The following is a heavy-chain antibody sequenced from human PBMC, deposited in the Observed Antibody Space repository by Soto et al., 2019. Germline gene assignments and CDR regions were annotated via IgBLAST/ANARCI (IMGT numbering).Heavy chain of an antibody. J-gene: IGHJ4*02. D-gene: IGHD3-22*01. V-gene: IGHV1-18*01. CDR1: GYTFTSYG. CDR3: ARADYYGSSGYHLDY. CDR2: ISAYNGNT. Sequence: ASVKVSCKASGYTFTSYGISWVRQAPGQGLEWMGWISAYNGNTNYAQKLQGRVTMTTDTSTSTAYMELRSLRSEDTAVYYCARADYYGSSGYHLDYWGQGTLVTVSS.